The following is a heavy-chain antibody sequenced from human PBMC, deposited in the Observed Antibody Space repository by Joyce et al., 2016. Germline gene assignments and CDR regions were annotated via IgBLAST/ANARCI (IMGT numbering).Heavy chain of an antibody. J-gene: IGHJ4*02. CDR2: ISGRGENT. D-gene: IGHD3-9*01. V-gene: IGHV3-23*01. Sequence: EVQLLESGGGLVQPGGSLRLSCAASGFALRNYAMSWVRQAPGKGLEWVSSISGRGENTNYPDAVKGRFTISRDTSKNTLYLQMNSLRAEDTAVYYCAKDYDILTGYYIFDYWGQGTLVTVSS. CDR1: GFALRNYA. CDR3: AKDYDILTGYYIFDY.